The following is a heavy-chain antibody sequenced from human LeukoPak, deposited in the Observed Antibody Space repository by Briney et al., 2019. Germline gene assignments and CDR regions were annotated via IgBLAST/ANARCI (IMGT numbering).Heavy chain of an antibody. D-gene: IGHD1-26*01. J-gene: IGHJ4*02. CDR1: GGSISSYY. CDR3: ARLERRELPTGDYFDY. CDR2: IYCSGST. Sequence: NPSETLSLTCTVSGGSISSYYWSWIRQPPGKGLEWIGYIYCSGSTNYNPSLKSRVTISVDTSKNQFSLKLSSVTAADTAVYYCARLERRELPTGDYFDYWGQGTLVTVSS. V-gene: IGHV4-59*08.